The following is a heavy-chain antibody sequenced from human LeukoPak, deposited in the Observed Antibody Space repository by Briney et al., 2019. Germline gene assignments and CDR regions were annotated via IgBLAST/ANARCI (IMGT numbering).Heavy chain of an antibody. CDR1: GGSISSYY. Sequence: SETLSLTCTVSGGSISSYYWSWIRQPPGKGLEWIGYIYYSGSTNYNPSLKSRVTISVDTSKNQFSLKLSSVTAADTAVYYCARGREDGWFGELTCRDWFDPWGQGTLVTVSS. CDR2: IYYSGST. V-gene: IGHV4-59*01. J-gene: IGHJ5*02. CDR3: ARGREDGWFGELTCRDWFDP. D-gene: IGHD3-10*01.